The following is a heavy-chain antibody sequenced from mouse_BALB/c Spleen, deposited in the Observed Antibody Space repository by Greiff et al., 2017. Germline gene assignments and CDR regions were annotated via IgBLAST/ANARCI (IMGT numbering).Heavy chain of an antibody. CDR1: GFTFSSYA. CDR3: ARVGLLRFYAMDY. Sequence: EVNVVESGGGLVKPGGSLKLSCAASGFTFSSYAMSWVRQSPEKRLEWVAEISSGGSYTYYPDTVTGRFTISRDNAKNTLYLEMSSLRSEDTAMYYCARVGLLRFYAMDYWGQGTSVTVSS. V-gene: IGHV5-9-4*01. D-gene: IGHD2-3*01. CDR2: ISSGGSYT. J-gene: IGHJ4*01.